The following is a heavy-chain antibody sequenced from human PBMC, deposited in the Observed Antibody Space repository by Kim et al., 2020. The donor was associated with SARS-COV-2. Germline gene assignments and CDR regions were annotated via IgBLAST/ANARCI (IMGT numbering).Heavy chain of an antibody. D-gene: IGHD4-4*01. CDR1: GYTFTDYS. CDR3: ARSDSLDA. CDR2: IDPKSGAA. Sequence: ASVKVSCKASGYTFTDYSMHWVRQAPGQGLEWMGRIDPKSGAAKCAQRFQGRVTMTRDTSISTGHMELSRLRSDDTAVYYCARSDSLDAWGQGTTVTVSS. J-gene: IGHJ6*02. V-gene: IGHV1-2*06.